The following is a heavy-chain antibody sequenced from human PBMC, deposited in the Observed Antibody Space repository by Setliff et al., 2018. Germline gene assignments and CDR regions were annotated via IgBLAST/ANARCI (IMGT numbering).Heavy chain of an antibody. CDR1: GGSISSGDYY. D-gene: IGHD3-22*01. CDR3: ARESRYYYDNLGTLDY. V-gene: IGHV4-30-4*08. Sequence: SETLSLTCTVSGGSISSGDYYWSWIRQPPGKGLEWIGYIYYTGSTYYNPSLKSRVTISVDTSKNQFSLKLSSVTAADTAVYYCARESRYYYDNLGTLDYWGQGTLVTVSS. CDR2: IYYTGST. J-gene: IGHJ4*02.